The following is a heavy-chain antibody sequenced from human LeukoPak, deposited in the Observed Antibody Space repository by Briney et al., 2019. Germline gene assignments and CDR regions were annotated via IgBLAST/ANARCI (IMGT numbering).Heavy chain of an antibody. Sequence: GSLRLSCAASGFTFDDYAMHWVRQAPGKGLEWVSLISGDGGSTYYADSVKGRFTISRDNSKNSLYLQMNSLRTEDTALYYCAKENIAVAGGGEYYFDYWGQGTLVTVSS. CDR1: GFTFDDYA. D-gene: IGHD6-19*01. CDR2: ISGDGGST. V-gene: IGHV3-43*02. J-gene: IGHJ4*02. CDR3: AKENIAVAGGGEYYFDY.